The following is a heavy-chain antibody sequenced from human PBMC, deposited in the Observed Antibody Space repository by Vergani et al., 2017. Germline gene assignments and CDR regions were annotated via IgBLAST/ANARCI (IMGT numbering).Heavy chain of an antibody. Sequence: VQLLESGGGVVQPGRSLRLSCAASGFTFSSYGMHWVRQAPGKGLEWVAVIWYDGSNKYYADSVKGRFTISRDNSKNTLYLQMNSLRAEDTAVYYCARGQKRGYFDYWGQGTLVTVSS. CDR2: IWYDGSNK. V-gene: IGHV3-33*01. CDR1: GFTFSSYG. CDR3: ARGQKRGYFDY. J-gene: IGHJ4*02. D-gene: IGHD3-10*01.